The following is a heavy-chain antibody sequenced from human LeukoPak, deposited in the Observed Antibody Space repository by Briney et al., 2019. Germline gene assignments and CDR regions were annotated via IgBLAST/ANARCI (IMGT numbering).Heavy chain of an antibody. J-gene: IGHJ4*02. CDR1: GFTFFTYG. D-gene: IGHD3-10*01. Sequence: PGGSLRLSCAASGFTFFTYGMHWVRQAPGKGLEWVGLIWYDGSYKYYADSVKGRFTISRDNSKNTLYLQMDSLRAEDTAVYYCARDLRKGTYFDSWGQGNLVTVSS. CDR2: IWYDGSYK. V-gene: IGHV3-33*08. CDR3: ARDLRKGTYFDS.